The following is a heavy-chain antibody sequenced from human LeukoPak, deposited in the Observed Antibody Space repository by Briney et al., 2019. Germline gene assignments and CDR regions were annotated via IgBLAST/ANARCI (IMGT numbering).Heavy chain of an antibody. CDR3: VRDRPNYHESNGHYYNRDGDH. D-gene: IGHD3-22*01. J-gene: IGHJ5*02. Sequence: GGSLRLSRAASGFTFNIYAMSWVRLAPGKGLQWVARMCGSAGCTFYSDSVKGRFTISRDNSKNTLYLQMTSPRAEDTAIYYCVRDRPNYHESNGHYYNRDGDHWGQGTLVTVPS. V-gene: IGHV3-23*01. CDR2: MCGSAGCT. CDR1: GFTFNIYA.